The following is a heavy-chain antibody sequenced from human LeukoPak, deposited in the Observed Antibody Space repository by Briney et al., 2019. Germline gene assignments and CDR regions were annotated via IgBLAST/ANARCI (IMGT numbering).Heavy chain of an antibody. CDR2: ISASGRNT. D-gene: IGHD5-12*01. Sequence: GGSLRLSCAASGFTFSNYAMTWVRQAPGKGLELVSVISASGRNTDYADSVKGRFTISRDNTKKSLYLQMNSLRAEDTAVYYCARDFSGYDYNFDYWGQGTLVTASS. J-gene: IGHJ4*02. V-gene: IGHV3-23*01. CDR3: ARDFSGYDYNFDY. CDR1: GFTFSNYA.